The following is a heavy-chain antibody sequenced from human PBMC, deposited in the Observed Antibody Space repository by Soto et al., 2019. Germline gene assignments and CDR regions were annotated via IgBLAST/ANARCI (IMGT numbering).Heavy chain of an antibody. CDR2: IARDGGTK. CDR1: GFTVSTSG. Sequence: QVQLVESGGGVVQPGRSLRLSCAVSGFTVSTSGMHWVRQAPGKGLEWVAVIARDGGTKDYADSVKGRFTISNDNSRNTLFLEMNSVRGDAMAGYYCDGEVEYDYWGQGTLVTFAS. CDR3: DGEVEYDY. D-gene: IGHD2-21*01. V-gene: IGHV3-30*03. J-gene: IGHJ4*02.